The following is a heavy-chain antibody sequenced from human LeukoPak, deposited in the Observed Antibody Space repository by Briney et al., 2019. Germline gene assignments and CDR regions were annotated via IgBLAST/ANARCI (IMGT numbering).Heavy chain of an antibody. J-gene: IGHJ4*02. CDR3: ARDLLTGYYSPYYFDY. CDR1: GFTFSSYS. D-gene: IGHD3-9*01. CDR2: ISGSSSYI. V-gene: IGHV3-21*01. Sequence: PGGSLRLSCAASGFTFSSYSMNWVRQAPGKGLEWVSSISGSSSYIYYADSVKGRFTISRDNAKNSLYLQMNSLRAEDTAVYYCARDLLTGYYSPYYFDYWGQGTLVTVSS.